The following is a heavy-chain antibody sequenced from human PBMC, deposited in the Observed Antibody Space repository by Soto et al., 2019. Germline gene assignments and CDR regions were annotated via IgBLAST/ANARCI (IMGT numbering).Heavy chain of an antibody. V-gene: IGHV4-30-2*01. CDR2: IYHNGRA. CDR3: VRDRGYGTLDP. Sequence: QLQLQESGSGLVKPSQTLSLTCAVSGGSITSDSWSWIRQPPGKGLEWIGSIYHNGRAFYNSSLKSRVTMSVDMSKNPLSLNLRSVTAADTAVYYCVRDRGYGTLDPWGQGTLVTVSS. CDR1: GGSITSDS. D-gene: IGHD5-12*01. J-gene: IGHJ5*02.